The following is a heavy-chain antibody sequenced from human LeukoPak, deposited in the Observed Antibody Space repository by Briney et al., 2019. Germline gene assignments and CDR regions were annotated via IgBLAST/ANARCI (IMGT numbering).Heavy chain of an antibody. CDR2: ISSSSSYI. J-gene: IGHJ4*02. D-gene: IGHD4-17*01. CDR1: GFTFSSYS. CDR3: ARDLGGYGDYGTNFDY. Sequence: PGGSLRLSCAASGFTFSSYSMNWVRQAPGKGLEWVSSISSSSSYIYYADSVKGRFTISRHNAKRSLYLQMNSLRAEDTAVYYCARDLGGYGDYGTNFDYWGQGTLVTVSS. V-gene: IGHV3-21*01.